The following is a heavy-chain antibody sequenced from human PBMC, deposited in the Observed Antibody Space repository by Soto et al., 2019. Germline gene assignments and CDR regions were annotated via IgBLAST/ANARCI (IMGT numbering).Heavy chain of an antibody. D-gene: IGHD5-12*01. CDR2: IIPIFGTA. CDR1: GGTFSSYA. Sequence: VKVSCKASGGTFSSYAISWVRQAPGQGLEWMGGIIPIFGTANYAQKFQGRVTITADESTSTAYMELSSLRSEDTAVYYCAREREMATHYFDYWGQGTLVTVSS. CDR3: AREREMATHYFDY. V-gene: IGHV1-69*13. J-gene: IGHJ4*02.